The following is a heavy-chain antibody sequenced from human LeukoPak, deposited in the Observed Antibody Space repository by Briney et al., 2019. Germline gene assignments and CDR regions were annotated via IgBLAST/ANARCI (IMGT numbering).Heavy chain of an antibody. V-gene: IGHV3-23*01. J-gene: IGHJ4*02. D-gene: IGHD1-26*01. CDR2: ISGSGGST. Sequence: GGSLRLSCAASGFTFSSYAMSWVRQAPGKGLEWASAISGSGGSTYYADSVKGRFTISRDNSKNTLYLQMNSLRAEDTAVYYCARVGGGYGDYVDYWGQGTLVTVSS. CDR3: ARVGGGYGDYVDY. CDR1: GFTFSSYA.